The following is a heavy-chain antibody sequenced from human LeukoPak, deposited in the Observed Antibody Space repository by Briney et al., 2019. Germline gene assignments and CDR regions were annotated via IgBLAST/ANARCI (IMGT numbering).Heavy chain of an antibody. D-gene: IGHD6-13*01. CDR1: GGSFSGYY. J-gene: IGHJ4*02. Sequence: SETLSLTCAVYGGSFSGYYWSWIRQPPGKGLEWIGSIYHSGSTYYNPSLKSRVTISVDTSKNQFSLKLSSVTAADTAVYYCAYSSSYYYFDYWGQGTLVTVSS. V-gene: IGHV4-34*01. CDR3: AYSSSYYYFDY. CDR2: IYHSGST.